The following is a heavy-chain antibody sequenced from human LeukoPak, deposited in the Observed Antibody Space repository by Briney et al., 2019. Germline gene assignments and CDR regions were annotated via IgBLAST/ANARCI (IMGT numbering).Heavy chain of an antibody. D-gene: IGHD1-26*01. CDR3: ARDKVVGPTKFDS. J-gene: IGHJ5*01. CDR1: GFTFSTYW. CDR2: IKQDGSEK. Sequence: GGSLRLSCAASGFTFSTYWMSWVRQAPGKGLEWVANIKQDGSEKYYVDSVKGRFTISRDNAKNSVYLHMNSLRAEDTAVYYCARDKVVGPTKFDSWGQGTLVTVSS. V-gene: IGHV3-7*01.